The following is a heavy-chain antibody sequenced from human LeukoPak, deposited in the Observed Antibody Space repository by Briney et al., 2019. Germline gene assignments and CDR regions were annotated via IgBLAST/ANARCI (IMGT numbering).Heavy chain of an antibody. CDR1: GGTFSSYA. J-gene: IGHJ5*02. CDR2: IIPIFGTA. CDR3: ARLAIDYNWFDP. D-gene: IGHD5-12*01. Sequence: GSSVKVSCKASGGTFSSYAISWVRQAPGQGLEWMGRIIPIFGTANYAQKFQGRVTITTDESTSTAYMELSSLGSEDTAVYYCARLAIDYNWFDPWGQGTLVTVSS. V-gene: IGHV1-69*05.